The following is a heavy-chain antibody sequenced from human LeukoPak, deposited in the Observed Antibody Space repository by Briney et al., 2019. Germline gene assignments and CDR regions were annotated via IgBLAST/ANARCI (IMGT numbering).Heavy chain of an antibody. CDR2: ISYDGSNK. CDR1: GFTFSSYG. Sequence: PGRSLRLSCAAPGFTFSSYGMHWVRQAPGKGLEWVAVISYDGSNKYYADSVKGRFTISRDNSKNTLYLQMNSLRAEDTAVYYCARDLGKNFVFGAWGQGTLVTVSS. D-gene: IGHD3-3*01. V-gene: IGHV3-30*03. CDR3: ARDLGKNFVFGA. J-gene: IGHJ4*02.